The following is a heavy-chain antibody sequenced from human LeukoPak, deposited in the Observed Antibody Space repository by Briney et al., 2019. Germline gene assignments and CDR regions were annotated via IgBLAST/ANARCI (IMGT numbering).Heavy chain of an antibody. CDR2: INHSGST. D-gene: IGHD5-24*01. Sequence: SETLSLTCAVYGGSFSGYYWSWIRQPPGKGLEWIGEINHSGSTNYNPSLKSRVTISVDKSKNQFSLKLSSVTAADTAVYYCAREGRDGYNLTPWGQGTLVTVSS. CDR3: AREGRDGYNLTP. CDR1: GGSFSGYY. V-gene: IGHV4-34*01. J-gene: IGHJ5*02.